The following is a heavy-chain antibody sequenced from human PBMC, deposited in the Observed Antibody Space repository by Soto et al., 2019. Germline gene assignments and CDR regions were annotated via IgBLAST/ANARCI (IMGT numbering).Heavy chain of an antibody. CDR3: AKIPPPPVRGVIITKYFDY. CDR1: GFTFSSYG. CDR2: ISYDGSNK. Sequence: GGSLRLSCAASGFTFSSYGMHWVRQAPGKGLEWVAVISYDGSNKYYADSVKGRFTISRDNSKNTLYLQMNSLRAEDTAVYYCAKIPPPPVRGVIITKYFDYWGRGTLVTVSS. J-gene: IGHJ4*02. D-gene: IGHD3-10*01. V-gene: IGHV3-30*18.